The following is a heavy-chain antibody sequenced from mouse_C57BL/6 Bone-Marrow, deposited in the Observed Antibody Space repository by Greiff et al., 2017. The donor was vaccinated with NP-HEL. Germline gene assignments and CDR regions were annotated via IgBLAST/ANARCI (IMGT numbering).Heavy chain of an antibody. CDR3: ARSGKGITTFFDY. CDR2: IDPSDSYT. CDR1: GYTFTSYW. J-gene: IGHJ2*01. V-gene: IGHV1-69*01. D-gene: IGHD1-1*01. Sequence: QVQLQQPGAELVMPGASVKLSCKASGYTFTSYWMHWVKQRPGQGLEWIGEIDPSDSYTNYNQKFKGKSTLTVDKSSSTAYMQLSSLTSEDSAVYYCARSGKGITTFFDYWGQGTTLTVSS.